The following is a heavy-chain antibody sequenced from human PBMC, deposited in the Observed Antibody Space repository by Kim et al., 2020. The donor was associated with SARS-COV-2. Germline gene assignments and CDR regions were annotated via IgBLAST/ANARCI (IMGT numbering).Heavy chain of an antibody. Sequence: SQTLSLTCVISGDNVSGDSVAWHWLRQSPSRGLEWLGRTYYRSKWYNDYAVSVKGRITISPDTSKNQFSLLVNSVTPEDTAVYYCARDHQYSVDYWGQGTLVTVSS. J-gene: IGHJ4*02. D-gene: IGHD4-4*01. V-gene: IGHV6-1*01. CDR2: TYYRSKWYN. CDR3: ARDHQYSVDY. CDR1: GDNVSGDSVA.